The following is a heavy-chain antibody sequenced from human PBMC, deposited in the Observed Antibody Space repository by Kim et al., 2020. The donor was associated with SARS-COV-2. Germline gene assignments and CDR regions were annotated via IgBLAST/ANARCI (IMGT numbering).Heavy chain of an antibody. D-gene: IGHD6-19*01. CDR3: AREGIAVAAFDY. Sequence: YYADSVKGRFTISSDNAKNSLYLQMNRLRAEDTAVYYCAREGIAVAAFDYWGQGTLVTVSS. V-gene: IGHV3-48*03. J-gene: IGHJ4*02.